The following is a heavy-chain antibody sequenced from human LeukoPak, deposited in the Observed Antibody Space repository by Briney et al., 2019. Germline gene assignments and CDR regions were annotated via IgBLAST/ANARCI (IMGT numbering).Heavy chain of an antibody. CDR2: IYYSGST. J-gene: IGHJ4*02. Sequence: SETLSLTCAVYGGSFSGYYWGWIRQPPGKGLEWIGSIYYSGSTYYNPPLKSRVTISVDTSKNQFSLKLSSVTAADTAVFYCARVEMATLTGGYFDYWGQGILVTVSS. V-gene: IGHV4-34*11. CDR3: ARVEMATLTGGYFDY. D-gene: IGHD5-24*01. CDR1: GGSFSGYY.